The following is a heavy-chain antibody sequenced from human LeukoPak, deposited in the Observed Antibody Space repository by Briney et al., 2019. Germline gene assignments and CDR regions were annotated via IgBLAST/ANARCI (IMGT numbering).Heavy chain of an antibody. J-gene: IGHJ6*03. V-gene: IGHV1-18*01. CDR1: GYTFTSYG. CDR3: ARDPLSGYYSYYYYYMDV. D-gene: IGHD3-22*01. Sequence: EASVKVSCKASGYTFTSYGISWVRQAPGQGLGWMGWISAYNGNTNYAQKLQGRVTMTTDTSTSTAYMELRSLRSDDTAVYYCARDPLSGYYSYYYYYMDVWGKGTTVTVSS. CDR2: ISAYNGNT.